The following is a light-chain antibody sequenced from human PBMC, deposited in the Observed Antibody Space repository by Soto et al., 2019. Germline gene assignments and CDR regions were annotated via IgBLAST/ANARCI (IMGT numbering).Light chain of an antibody. CDR3: QQSYSSTWT. CDR2: ATS. CDR1: QTIGNY. V-gene: IGKV1-39*01. J-gene: IGKJ1*01. Sequence: DIQMTQSPSSLSVSIGDMLTITCRSCQTIGNYLNWYQQKPGKAPNLLIYATSSLQSGVPSRFNGSGSGTEFTLTISSLQREDFAIYYCQQSYSSTWTFGQGTKVDIK.